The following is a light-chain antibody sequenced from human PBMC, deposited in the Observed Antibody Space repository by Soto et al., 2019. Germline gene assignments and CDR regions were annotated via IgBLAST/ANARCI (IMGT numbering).Light chain of an antibody. CDR3: LQHNSYPWT. CDR2: AAS. CDR1: QTISSY. V-gene: IGKV1-17*01. J-gene: IGKJ1*01. Sequence: DIQMTQSPSTLSGSVEDRVTITCPASQTISSYLAWYQQKKGKAPKRLIYAASSLQSGVPSRFSGSGYGTEFNLTISSLQTEDFATYYCLQHNSYPWTFGQGTKVDIK.